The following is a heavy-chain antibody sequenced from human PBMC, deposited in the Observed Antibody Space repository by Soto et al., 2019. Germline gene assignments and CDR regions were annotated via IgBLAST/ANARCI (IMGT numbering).Heavy chain of an antibody. J-gene: IGHJ4*02. CDR3: ARHVGNSPPGS. V-gene: IGHV4-39*01. CDR1: GGSISSSNYH. Sequence: QLQLQESGPGLVKPSETLSLTCTVSGGSISSSNYHWGWIRQPPGKGLEGIGSMYYSGSAYYNPSPKSRVTISVDTSKNQFSLKLTSVTAADTAEYHCARHVGNSPPGSWGQGTLVTVSS. D-gene: IGHD1-26*01. CDR2: MYYSGSA.